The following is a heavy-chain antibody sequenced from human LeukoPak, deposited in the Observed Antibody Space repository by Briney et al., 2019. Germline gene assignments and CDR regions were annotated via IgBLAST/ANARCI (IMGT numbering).Heavy chain of an antibody. J-gene: IGHJ3*02. D-gene: IGHD6-13*01. V-gene: IGHV3-21*01. Sequence: PGGSLRLSCVASGLSISSQSLNWVRQAPGKGLEWVSSISSTSRYIFYRDSVKGRFTISRDNAKNSVYLQMNSLTSEDTAMYFCARVSGPTIATAGILGSLDIWGHGTLVSVSS. CDR2: ISSTSRYI. CDR3: ARVSGPTIATAGILGSLDI. CDR1: GLSISSQS.